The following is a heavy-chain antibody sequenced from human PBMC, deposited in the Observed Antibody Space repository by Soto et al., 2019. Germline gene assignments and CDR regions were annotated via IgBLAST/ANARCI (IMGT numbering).Heavy chain of an antibody. D-gene: IGHD3-3*01. CDR1: GYTFTSYG. V-gene: IGHV1-18*01. Sequence: ASVKVSCKASGYTFTSYGISWVRQAPGQGLEWMGWISAYNGNTNYAQKLQGRVTMTTDTSTSTAYMELRSLRSDDTAVYYCARDVGIFGVVTRSPALPSRYNWFDPWGQGTLVTVSS. J-gene: IGHJ5*02. CDR2: ISAYNGNT. CDR3: ARDVGIFGVVTRSPALPSRYNWFDP.